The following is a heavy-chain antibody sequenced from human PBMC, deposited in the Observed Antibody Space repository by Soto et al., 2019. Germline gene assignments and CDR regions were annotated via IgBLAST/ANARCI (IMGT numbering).Heavy chain of an antibody. CDR2: IYSSGST. J-gene: IGHJ4*02. V-gene: IGHV4-31*03. CDR1: GGSISSGGYY. D-gene: IGHD3-22*01. CDR3: ARDRGRDYYDSSGPLDY. Sequence: QVQLQESGPGLVKPSQTLSLTCTVSGGSISSGGYYWSWIRQHPGQVLEWIGYIYSSGSTYYNPSLKSRVTISVDTPKNQFSLKLSSVTAADTAVYYCARDRGRDYYDSSGPLDYWGQGTLVTVSS.